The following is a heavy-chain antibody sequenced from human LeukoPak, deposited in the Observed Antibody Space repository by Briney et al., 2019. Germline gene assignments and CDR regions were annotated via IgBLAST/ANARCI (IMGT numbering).Heavy chain of an antibody. Sequence: ASVKVSCKASGYTFTSYDINWVRQATGQGLEWMGWMNPNSGNTGYAQMFQGRVTMTRNTSISTAYMELSSLRSEDTAVYYCARGVGATTAPYYYYYMDVWGKGTTVTVSS. J-gene: IGHJ6*03. CDR1: GYTFTSYD. CDR3: ARGVGATTAPYYYYYMDV. CDR2: MNPNSGNT. V-gene: IGHV1-8*01. D-gene: IGHD1-26*01.